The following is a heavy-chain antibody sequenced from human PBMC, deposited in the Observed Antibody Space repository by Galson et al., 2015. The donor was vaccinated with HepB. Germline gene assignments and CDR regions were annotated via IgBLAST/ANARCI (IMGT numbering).Heavy chain of an antibody. CDR2: IYWDDDK. Sequence: KPTQTLTLTCTFSGFSLSTSGVGVGWIRQPPGKALEWLTVIYWDDDKRYSPSLKSRLTITKDTSKNQVVLTMTNMDPVDTGTYYCAHIGRGNSGWYFALWGRGTLVTVSS. CDR3: AHIGRGNSGWYFAL. D-gene: IGHD3-10*01. J-gene: IGHJ2*01. CDR1: GFSLSTSGVG. V-gene: IGHV2-5*02.